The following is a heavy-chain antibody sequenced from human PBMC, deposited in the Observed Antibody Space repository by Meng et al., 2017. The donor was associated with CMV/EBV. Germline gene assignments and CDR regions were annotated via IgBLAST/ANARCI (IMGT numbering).Heavy chain of an antibody. CDR1: GGTFSSYA. CDR3: ARGARMTMIVGGSYYYYYGMDV. J-gene: IGHJ6*02. V-gene: IGHV1-69*05. CDR2: IIPIFGTA. Sequence: SVKVSCKASGGTFSSYAISWVRQAPGQGLEWMGGIIPIFGTANYAQKFQGRVAITTDESTTTAYMELSSLRSEDTAVFYCARGARMTMIVGGSYYYYYGMDVWGQGTTVTVSS. D-gene: IGHD3-22*01.